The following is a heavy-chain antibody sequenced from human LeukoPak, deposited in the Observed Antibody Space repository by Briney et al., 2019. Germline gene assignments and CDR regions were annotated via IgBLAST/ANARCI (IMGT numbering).Heavy chain of an antibody. CDR2: TWYDGSKK. D-gene: IGHD1-26*01. CDR3: ARAGVVGATDYWYFDL. J-gene: IGHJ2*01. V-gene: IGHV3-33*01. Sequence: GGSLRLSCAASGFTFSTYGMHWVRQAPGKGLEWVAVTWYDGSKKYYADSVKGRFTISRDNSKNTLYLQMNSLRAEDTAVYHCARAGVVGATDYWYFDLWGRGTLVTVSS. CDR1: GFTFSTYG.